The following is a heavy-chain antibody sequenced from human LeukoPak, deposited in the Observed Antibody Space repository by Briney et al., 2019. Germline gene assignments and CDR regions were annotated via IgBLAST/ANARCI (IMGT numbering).Heavy chain of an antibody. CDR1: GFTFSHYW. V-gene: IGHV3-7*01. Sequence: GGSLRLSCAASGFTFSHYWMTWVRQAPGKGLEWVANIKQDGSEKYYVDSVKGRFTISRDNAKNSLYLQMNSLRAEDTAVYFCASYRYSGSCYIYWGQGTLVTVSS. CDR2: IKQDGSEK. D-gene: IGHD6-13*01. CDR3: ASYRYSGSCYIY. J-gene: IGHJ4*02.